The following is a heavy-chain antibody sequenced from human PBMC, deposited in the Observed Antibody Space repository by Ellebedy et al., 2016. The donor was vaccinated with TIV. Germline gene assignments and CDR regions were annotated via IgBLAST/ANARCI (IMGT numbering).Heavy chain of an antibody. CDR2: IYQDGSAQ. D-gene: IGHD4-17*01. Sequence: GESLTISCAASGFSFRSYWMSWVRQAPGKGLECVANIYQDGSAQYYVDSVKGRVTISRDNAKNSLFLQMNSLRVEDTAVYYCARRGSYGDYAVQVNSWFDRWGRGTLVTVAS. V-gene: IGHV3-7*01. CDR3: ARRGSYGDYAVQVNSWFDR. CDR1: GFSFRSYW. J-gene: IGHJ5*02.